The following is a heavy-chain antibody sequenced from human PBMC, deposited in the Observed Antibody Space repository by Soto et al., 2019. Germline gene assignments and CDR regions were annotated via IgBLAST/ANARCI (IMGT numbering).Heavy chain of an antibody. CDR3: AKKKETGTTGGLGY. J-gene: IGHJ4*02. V-gene: IGHV3-23*01. CDR1: GFTFSSYA. D-gene: IGHD1-1*01. Sequence: PGGSLRLSCAASGFTFSSYAMSWVRQAPGKGLEWVSTISGSGGTTYYVDSVKGRFTISRDNSKNTLYLQMNSLRAEDTAIYYCAKKKETGTTGGLGYWGQGTLVTVSS. CDR2: ISGSGGTT.